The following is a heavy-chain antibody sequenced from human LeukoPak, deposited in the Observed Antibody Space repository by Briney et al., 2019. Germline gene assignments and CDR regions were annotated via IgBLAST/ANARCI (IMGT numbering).Heavy chain of an antibody. CDR1: GFPFSRFS. CDR2: IYFTGNHI. CDR3: AREFSTVGNFDY. J-gene: IGHJ4*02. D-gene: IGHD3-3*02. Sequence: GGSLRLSCATSGFPFSRFSMRWVRQAPGRGLEWVSSIYFTGNHISYADSVKGRFTISRDNANNSVYLQMNGLRAEDTAVYYCAREFSTVGNFDYWGQGTLVTVSS. V-gene: IGHV3-21*01.